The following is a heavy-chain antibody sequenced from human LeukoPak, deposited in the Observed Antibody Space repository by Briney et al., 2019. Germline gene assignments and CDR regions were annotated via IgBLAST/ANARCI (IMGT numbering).Heavy chain of an antibody. CDR3: AREGRDFWSGSRGWFDP. J-gene: IGHJ5*02. V-gene: IGHV4-59*12. CDR2: IYYSGST. D-gene: IGHD3-3*01. CDR1: GGSISSYY. Sequence: SETLSLTCTVSGGSISSYYWSWIRQPPGKGLEWIGYIYYSGSTNYNPSLKSRITISVDTSKNQFSLRLSSVTAADTAVYYCAREGRDFWSGSRGWFDPWGQGTLVTVSS.